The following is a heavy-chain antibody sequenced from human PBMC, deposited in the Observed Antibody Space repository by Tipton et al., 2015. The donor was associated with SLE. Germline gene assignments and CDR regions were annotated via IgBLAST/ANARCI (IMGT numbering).Heavy chain of an antibody. J-gene: IGHJ4*02. CDR3: AVYSSNWPYFDY. CDR1: GGSISSSIDY. V-gene: IGHV4-39*07. Sequence: TLSLTCTVSGGSISSSIDYWGWIRQPPGKGPEWIGSFYYSGSTYYNPSLKSRVTISVDTSKNQFSLKLSSVTAADTAVYYCAVYSSNWPYFDYWGQGTLVTVSS. CDR2: FYYSGST. D-gene: IGHD6-13*01.